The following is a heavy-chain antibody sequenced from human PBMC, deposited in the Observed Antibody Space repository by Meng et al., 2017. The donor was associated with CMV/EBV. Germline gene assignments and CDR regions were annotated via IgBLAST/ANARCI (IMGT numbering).Heavy chain of an antibody. D-gene: IGHD2-21*02. CDR1: GGSISSGVYY. CDR2: IYYSGST. Sequence: DAGPGRGSPPQTLSLTCPVSGGSISSGVYYWSWIRQAPGKGLEWIGYIYYSGSTYYNPSLKSRVTISVDTSKNQFSLKLSSVTAADTAVYYCAREGDNPFDYWGQGTLVTVSS. J-gene: IGHJ4*02. V-gene: IGHV4-30-4*08. CDR3: AREGDNPFDY.